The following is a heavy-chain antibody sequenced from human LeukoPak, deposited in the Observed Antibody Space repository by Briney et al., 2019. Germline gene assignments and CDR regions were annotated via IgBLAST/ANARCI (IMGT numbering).Heavy chain of an antibody. J-gene: IGHJ4*02. V-gene: IGHV6-1*01. CDR3: ARSGSLGIAVAGTGLDYFDY. CDR1: GDSVSSNSAA. D-gene: IGHD6-19*01. Sequence: SQTLSLTCAISGDSVSSNSAAWNWIRQSPSRGLEWLGRAYYRSKWYNDYAVSVKSRITINPDTSKNQFSLQLNSVTPEDTAVYYCARSGSLGIAVAGTGLDYFDYWGQGTLVTVSS. CDR2: AYYRSKWYN.